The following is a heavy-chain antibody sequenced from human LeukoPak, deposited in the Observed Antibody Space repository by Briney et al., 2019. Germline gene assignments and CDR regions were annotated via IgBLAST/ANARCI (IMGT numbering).Heavy chain of an antibody. CDR3: ARRAYGGKPPADY. CDR2: IYRGGST. CDR1: GFTVSSNY. D-gene: IGHD4-23*01. J-gene: IGHJ4*02. V-gene: IGHV3-66*02. Sequence: LAGGSLRLSYAASGFTVSSNYMSWVRQARGRGLEWVSVIYRGGSTYYADSVKGRFSISRDNSKNTLYLQMNSLRAEDTAVYYCARRAYGGKPPADYWGQGTLVTVSS.